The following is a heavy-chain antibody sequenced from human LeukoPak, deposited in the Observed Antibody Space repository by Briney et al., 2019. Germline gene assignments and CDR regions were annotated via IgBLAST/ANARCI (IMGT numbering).Heavy chain of an antibody. CDR3: AAGYYGSGSYYR. CDR2: INPNTGGT. V-gene: IGHV1-2*06. D-gene: IGHD3-10*01. Sequence: ASVKVSCKASGYTFTAYYIHWVRQAPGQGREWMGRINPNTGGTNSPQKFQGRVTMTRDTSINTVYMELRNLRSDDTATYYCAAGYYGSGSYYRWGQGTLVTVSS. CDR1: GYTFTAYY. J-gene: IGHJ5*02.